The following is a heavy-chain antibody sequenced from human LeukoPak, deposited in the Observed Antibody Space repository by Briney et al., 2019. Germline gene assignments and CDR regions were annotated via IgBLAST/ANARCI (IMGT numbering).Heavy chain of an antibody. CDR2: IRYDGSNK. Sequence: GGSLRLSCAASGFTFSSYGMHWVRQAPGKGLEWVAFIRYDGSNKYYADSVKGRFTISRDNSKNTLYLQMNSLRAEDTAVYYCAKDALTYYDFWSGHYYFDYWGQGTLVTVSS. V-gene: IGHV3-30*02. J-gene: IGHJ4*02. CDR1: GFTFSSYG. D-gene: IGHD3-3*01. CDR3: AKDALTYYDFWSGHYYFDY.